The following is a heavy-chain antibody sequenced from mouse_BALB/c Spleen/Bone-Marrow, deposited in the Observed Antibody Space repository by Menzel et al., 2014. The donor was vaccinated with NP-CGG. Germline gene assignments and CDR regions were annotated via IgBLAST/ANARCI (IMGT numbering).Heavy chain of an antibody. CDR3: ARCLTGTSAMDY. V-gene: IGHV1-54*01. CDR1: GYAFTNYL. Sequence: VQLQQSGAELVRPGTSVKVSCKASGYAFTNYLIELVKQRPGQGLEWIGVINPGSGGTNYNEKFKAKATLTADKSSSTAYMQLSSLTSDDSAVYFCARCLTGTSAMDYWGQGTSVTVSS. J-gene: IGHJ4*01. D-gene: IGHD4-1*01. CDR2: INPGSGGT.